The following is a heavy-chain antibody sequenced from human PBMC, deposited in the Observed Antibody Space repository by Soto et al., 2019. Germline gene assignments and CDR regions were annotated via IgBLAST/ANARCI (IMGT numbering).Heavy chain of an antibody. CDR3: AREVQVHTPAFVY. CDR2: ISPMFGAA. Sequence: QVQLVQSGAEMKKPGSSVKVSCQSSGGTFNTYAMNWVRQAPGQGPEWMGDISPMFGAANYAPKLQGRVTITAGESTGTSYMQLSSLTSEDTALYFWAREVQVHTPAFVYWGQGTLVTVSS. D-gene: IGHD3-10*01. V-gene: IGHV1-69*19. CDR1: GGTFNTYA. J-gene: IGHJ4*02.